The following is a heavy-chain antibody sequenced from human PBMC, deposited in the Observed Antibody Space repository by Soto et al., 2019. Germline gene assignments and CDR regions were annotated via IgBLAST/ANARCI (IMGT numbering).Heavy chain of an antibody. CDR2: IYPGDSDT. Sequence: GESLKISCKGSGYSFISYWIVWVRQMPGKGLEWMGIIYPGDSDTRYSPSFQGQVTISADKSTSTAYLQWSGLKASDTAIFYCARLGDYGYYFDYWGQGTLVTVS. D-gene: IGHD4-17*01. V-gene: IGHV5-51*01. J-gene: IGHJ4*02. CDR3: ARLGDYGYYFDY. CDR1: GYSFISYW.